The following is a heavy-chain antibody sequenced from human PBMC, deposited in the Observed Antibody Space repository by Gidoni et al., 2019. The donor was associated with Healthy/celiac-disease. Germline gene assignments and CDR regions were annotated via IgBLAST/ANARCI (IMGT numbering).Heavy chain of an antibody. J-gene: IGHJ3*02. Sequence: QVQLVESVGGVVQPGWSLRLSCGASGFTFSSYAMHRVRQAPGKGLEWVAVISYDGSNKYYADSVKGRFTISRDNSKNTLYLQRNSLRAEDTAVYYCAREGASSSWAFDIWGQGTMVTVSS. CDR1: GFTFSSYA. CDR3: AREGASSSWAFDI. D-gene: IGHD6-13*01. V-gene: IGHV3-30-3*01. CDR2: ISYDGSNK.